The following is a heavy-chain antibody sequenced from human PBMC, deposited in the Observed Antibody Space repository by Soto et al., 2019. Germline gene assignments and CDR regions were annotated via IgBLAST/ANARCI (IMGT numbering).Heavy chain of an antibody. J-gene: IGHJ2*01. Sequence: QVQLQQWGAGLLKPSETLSLTCAVYGGSFSGYYWSWIRQPPGKGLEWIGEINHSGSTNYNPSLKSRVTISVDTSKNQFSLKLSSVTAADTAVYYCARKRAYDILTGQGYFDLWGRGTLVTVSS. CDR1: GGSFSGYY. D-gene: IGHD3-9*01. V-gene: IGHV4-34*01. CDR2: INHSGST. CDR3: ARKRAYDILTGQGYFDL.